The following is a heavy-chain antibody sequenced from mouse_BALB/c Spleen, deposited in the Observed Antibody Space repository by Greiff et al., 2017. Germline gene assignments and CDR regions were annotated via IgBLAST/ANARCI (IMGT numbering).Heavy chain of an antibody. J-gene: IGHJ2*01. D-gene: IGHD2-4*01. CDR2: ISSGGSYT. Sequence: EVQVVESGGDLVKPGGSLKLSCAASGFTFSSYGMSWVRQTPDKRLEWVATISSGGSYTYYPDSVKGRFTISRDNAKNTLYLQMSSLKSEDTAMYYCARQATTMTYFDYWGQGTTLTVSS. CDR3: ARQATTMTYFDY. V-gene: IGHV5-6*01. CDR1: GFTFSSYG.